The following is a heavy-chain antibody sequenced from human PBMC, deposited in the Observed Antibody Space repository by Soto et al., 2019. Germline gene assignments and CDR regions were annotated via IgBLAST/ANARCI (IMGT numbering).Heavy chain of an antibody. CDR1: GYTFTSLD. J-gene: IGHJ4*02. Sequence: QVQLVQSGAEVKKPGASVKVSCKASGYTFTSLDINWVRQATGQGLEWMGWMNPNSGSTGSAQKFQGRVAMTRDTSINTAYMERSSLRSDDTAVYYCARGRGYSDGIDYWGQGTLVTVSS. CDR3: ARGRGYSDGIDY. CDR2: MNPNSGST. V-gene: IGHV1-8*01. D-gene: IGHD2-15*01.